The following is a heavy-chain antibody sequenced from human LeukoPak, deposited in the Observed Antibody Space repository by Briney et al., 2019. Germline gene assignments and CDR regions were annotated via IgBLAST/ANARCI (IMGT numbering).Heavy chain of an antibody. V-gene: IGHV3-30*18. CDR2: ISYDGSNK. J-gene: IGHJ5*02. CDR3: AKDFTYYYVRSGFDP. D-gene: IGHD3-10*02. Sequence: PGGSLRLSCAASGFTLSSYGMHWVRQAPGKGLEWVAVISYDGSNKYYADSVKGRFTISRDNSKNTLYLQMNSLRAEDTAVYYCAKDFTYYYVRSGFDPWGQGTLVTVSS. CDR1: GFTLSSYG.